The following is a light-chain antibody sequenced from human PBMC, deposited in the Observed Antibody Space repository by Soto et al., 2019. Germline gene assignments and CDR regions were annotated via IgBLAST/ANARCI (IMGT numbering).Light chain of an antibody. Sequence: DIQMTQSPSSLSASVGDRVTITCRASQSISSYLNLYQQKPGKAPKLLIYAASSLQSGVPTRFSGSESGTDFPLTISSLQPENFATYYCQQRSSNPPITFGQGTKLEIK. CDR1: QSISSY. CDR2: AAS. V-gene: IGKV1-39*01. J-gene: IGKJ5*01. CDR3: QQRSSNPPIT.